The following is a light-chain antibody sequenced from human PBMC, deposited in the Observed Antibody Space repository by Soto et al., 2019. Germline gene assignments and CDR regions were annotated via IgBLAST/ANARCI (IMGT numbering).Light chain of an antibody. J-gene: IGLJ3*02. Sequence: QSVLTQSPSASGTPGQRVTISCSASTSNFVSNSVSWYQHVPGTAPKLLIYGTNNRPSGVPDRFSGSKSGMSASLAITGLQAADEANYYCQSYDNSLSGSRVFGGGTQLTVL. CDR3: QSYDNSLSGSRV. V-gene: IGLV1-44*01. CDR1: TSNFVSNS. CDR2: GTN.